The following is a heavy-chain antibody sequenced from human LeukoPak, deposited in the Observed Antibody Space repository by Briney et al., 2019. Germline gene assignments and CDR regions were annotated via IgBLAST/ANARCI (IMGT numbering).Heavy chain of an antibody. CDR2: ISTGNT. V-gene: IGHV1-18*01. D-gene: IGHD3-10*01. J-gene: IGHJ4*02. CDR3: ARDHYDY. Sequence: ASVKVSCKASGYTFINSGINWVRQAPGQGLEWLGWISTGNTKYTEKLQGRVTMTTDTSTNTGYMELRSPRSDDTAVYYCARDHYDYWGQGTLVTVSA. CDR1: GYTFINSG.